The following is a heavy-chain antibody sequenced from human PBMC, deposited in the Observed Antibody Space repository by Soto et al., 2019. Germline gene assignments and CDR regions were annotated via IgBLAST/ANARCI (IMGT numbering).Heavy chain of an antibody. V-gene: IGHV1-3*05. D-gene: IGHD6-19*01. J-gene: IGHJ4*02. CDR2: INAGNGNT. CDR1: GYTFTSYA. CDR3: ARDLAGIAVAGAFDY. Sequence: QVQLVQSGAEEKKPGASVKVSCKASGYTFTSYAMHWVRQAPGQRLEWMGWINAGNGNTKYSQKFQGRVTITRDTSASTAYMELSSLRSEDTAVYYCARDLAGIAVAGAFDYWGQGTLVTVSS.